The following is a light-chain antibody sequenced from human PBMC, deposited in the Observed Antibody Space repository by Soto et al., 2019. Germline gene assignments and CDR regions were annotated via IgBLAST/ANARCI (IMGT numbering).Light chain of an antibody. J-gene: IGLJ2*01. CDR1: SSNVGGYDY. Sequence: QSALTQPRSVSGSPGQSVTISCTGTSSNVGGYDYVSWYQQHPGTAPKLMIYDVSKRPSGVPDRFSGSKSGYTASLTISGLQAEDEADFYCCSYTGTYTLVFGGGTQLTVL. CDR2: DVS. CDR3: CSYTGTYTLV. V-gene: IGLV2-11*01.